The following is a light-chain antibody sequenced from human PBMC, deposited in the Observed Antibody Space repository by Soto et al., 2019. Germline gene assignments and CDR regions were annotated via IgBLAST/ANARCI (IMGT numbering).Light chain of an antibody. CDR1: SSNIGNNY. V-gene: IGLV1-51*01. CDR2: DNN. CDR3: SSYTSSSPCV. J-gene: IGLJ1*01. Sequence: QSVLTQSPSVSAAPGQKVTISCSGSSSNIGNNYVSWYQQLPGTAPKLLIYDNNKRPSGIPDRFSGSKSGTSGTLDITGLQTGDEADYYCSSYTSSSPCVFGTGTKLTVL.